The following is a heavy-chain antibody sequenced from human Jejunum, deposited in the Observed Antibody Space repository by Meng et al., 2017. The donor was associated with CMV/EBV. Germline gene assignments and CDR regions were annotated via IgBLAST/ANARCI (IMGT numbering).Heavy chain of an antibody. CDR2: MYNSGTT. J-gene: IGHJ5*02. CDR1: GDSVSGGGYY. Sequence: LSCTVSGDSVSGGGYYWMWLRQTPGRGLEWIGNMYNSGTTTYNPSLTSRVSISVDISKNQFSLKLRSVTAADTAVYYCARWFDPWGQGILVTVSS. V-gene: IGHV4-61*08. CDR3: ARWFDP.